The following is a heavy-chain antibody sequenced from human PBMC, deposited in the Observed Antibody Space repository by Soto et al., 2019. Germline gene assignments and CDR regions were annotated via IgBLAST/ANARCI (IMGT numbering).Heavy chain of an antibody. Sequence: PGGSLRLSCAASGFAFSDPYMSWIRQAPGKGLEWISYISSSGSTIYYADSVKGRFTTSRDNAKKSLYLQMDSLTADDTAVYYCARGGASVTTPFDYWGQGTQVTVSS. J-gene: IGHJ4*02. CDR2: ISSSGSTI. CDR3: ARGGASVTTPFDY. D-gene: IGHD4-17*01. V-gene: IGHV3-11*01. CDR1: GFAFSDPY.